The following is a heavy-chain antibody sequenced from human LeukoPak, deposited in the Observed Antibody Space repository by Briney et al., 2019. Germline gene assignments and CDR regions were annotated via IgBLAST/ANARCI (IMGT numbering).Heavy chain of an antibody. D-gene: IGHD2-2*01. CDR3: ARRLTQYDCFDP. J-gene: IGHJ5*02. CDR2: TYYRSTWYN. CDR1: GDSVSSNSVT. V-gene: IGHV6-1*01. Sequence: SQTLSLTCAISGDSVSSNSVTWNWIRQSPTRGLEWLGRTYYRSTWYNDYAVSVRGRITVNPDTSKNQFSLHLNSVTPEDTAVYYCARRLTQYDCFDPWGRGILVTVSS.